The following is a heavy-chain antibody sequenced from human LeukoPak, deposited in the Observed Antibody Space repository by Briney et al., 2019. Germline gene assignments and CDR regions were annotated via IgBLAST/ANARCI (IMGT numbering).Heavy chain of an antibody. CDR2: ISSSSSTI. CDR3: ARLNWDDGEVSGFDQ. Sequence: GGSLRLSCAASGFTFSSYSMNWVRQAPGKGLEWVSYISSSSSTIYYADSVKGRLTISRDNARRSLFLQMNILRVEDTTPYYCARLNWDDGEVSGFDQWGQGILVTVSS. V-gene: IGHV3-48*04. CDR1: GFTFSSYS. J-gene: IGHJ5*02. D-gene: IGHD1-26*01.